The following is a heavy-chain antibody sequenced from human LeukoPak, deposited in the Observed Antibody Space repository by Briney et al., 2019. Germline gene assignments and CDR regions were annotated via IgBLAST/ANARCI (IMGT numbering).Heavy chain of an antibody. CDR3: ARLESSGYYVY. D-gene: IGHD3-22*01. CDR1: GYSFTSYW. J-gene: IGHJ4*02. CDR2: IDPRDSYT. V-gene: IGHV5-10-1*01. Sequence: GESLRISCKGSGYSFTSYWISWVRQMPGKGLEWMGRIDPRDSYTKYSPSFQGHVSISADKSISTAYLQWSSLKASDTATYYCARLESSGYYVYWGQGTLVSVSS.